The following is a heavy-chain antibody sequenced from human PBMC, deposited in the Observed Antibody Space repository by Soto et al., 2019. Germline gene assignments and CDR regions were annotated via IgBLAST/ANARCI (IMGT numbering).Heavy chain of an antibody. CDR2: ISGFNDET. D-gene: IGHD3-10*01. CDR3: ARSGSYYPARNWFGP. Sequence: GASVKVSCKASGYTFTSYGISWVRQAPGQGLEWMGWISGFNDETNHAQKLQGRVTMTKGTSTSTAYMELRSLKSDDTAVYYCARSGSYYPARNWFGPWGQGTLVTVSS. CDR1: GYTFTSYG. V-gene: IGHV1-18*01. J-gene: IGHJ5*02.